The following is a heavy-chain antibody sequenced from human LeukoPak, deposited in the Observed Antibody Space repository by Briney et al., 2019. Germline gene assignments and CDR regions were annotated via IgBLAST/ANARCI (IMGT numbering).Heavy chain of an antibody. D-gene: IGHD2-2*01. V-gene: IGHV4-34*01. Sequence: PSETLSLTCAVYGGSFSGYYWSWIRQPPGKGLEWIGEINHSGSTNYNPSLKSRVTISVDTSKNQFSLKLSSVTAAGTAVYYCARGRVRRDIVVVPAADLYYFDYWGQGTLVTVSS. J-gene: IGHJ4*02. CDR2: INHSGST. CDR3: ARGRVRRDIVVVPAADLYYFDY. CDR1: GGSFSGYY.